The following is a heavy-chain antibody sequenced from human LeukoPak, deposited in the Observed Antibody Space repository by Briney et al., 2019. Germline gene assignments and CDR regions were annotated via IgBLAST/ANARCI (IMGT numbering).Heavy chain of an antibody. Sequence: GRSLRLSCAASGFTFSSYAMHWVRQAPGKGLEWVAVISYDGSNKYYADSVKGRFTISRDNSKNTLYLQTNSLRAEDTAVYYCARALNWGYNYWGQGTLVTVSS. J-gene: IGHJ4*02. CDR3: ARALNWGYNY. CDR2: ISYDGSNK. D-gene: IGHD7-27*01. CDR1: GFTFSSYA. V-gene: IGHV3-30*04.